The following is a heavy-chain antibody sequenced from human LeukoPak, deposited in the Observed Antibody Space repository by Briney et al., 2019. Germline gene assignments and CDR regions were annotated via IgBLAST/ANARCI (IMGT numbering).Heavy chain of an antibody. V-gene: IGHV4-4*07. CDR2: IYSTGST. CDR3: ARQIASAGTAGFDF. D-gene: IGHD6-13*01. Sequence: SETLSLTCPVSGGSISSYYWSWIRQPAGKGLEWIGRIYSTGSTNYNPSLKSRVTMSVDTSKNQFPLRLRSVTAADTAVYYCARQIASAGTAGFDFWGQGALVTVSS. J-gene: IGHJ4*02. CDR1: GGSISSYY.